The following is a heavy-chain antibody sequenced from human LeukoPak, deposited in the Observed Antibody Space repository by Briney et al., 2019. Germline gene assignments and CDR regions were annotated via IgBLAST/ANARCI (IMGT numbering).Heavy chain of an antibody. V-gene: IGHV3-49*03. J-gene: IGHJ4*02. D-gene: IGHD3-22*01. CDR3: TRDVSFEGYYYDSSGYVRDY. CDR1: GFTFSTHA. Sequence: GGSLRLSCAASGFTFSTHAVHWFRQAPGKGLEWVGFIRSKAYGGTTEYAASVKGRFTISRDDSKSIAYLQMNSLKTEDTAVYYCTRDVSFEGYYYDSSGYVRDYWGQGTLVTVSS. CDR2: IRSKAYGGTT.